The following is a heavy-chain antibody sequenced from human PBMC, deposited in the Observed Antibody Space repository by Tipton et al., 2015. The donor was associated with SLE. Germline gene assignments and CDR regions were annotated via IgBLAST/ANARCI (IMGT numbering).Heavy chain of an antibody. Sequence: SLRLSCAASGFTFTNYAMHWVRQAPGKGLEWVAVISYDGNKENYADSVRGRFTISRDNSKNSLYVDMNSLRAEDTALYYCARESEQEAPFHIWGQGTMVTVSS. V-gene: IGHV3-30*03. CDR2: ISYDGNKE. CDR1: GFTFTNYA. D-gene: IGHD3-3*01. J-gene: IGHJ3*02. CDR3: ARESEQEAPFHI.